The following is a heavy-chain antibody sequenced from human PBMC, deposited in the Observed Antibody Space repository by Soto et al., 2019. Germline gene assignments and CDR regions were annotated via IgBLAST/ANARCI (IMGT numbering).Heavy chain of an antibody. CDR2: IYPGDSET. Sequence: RGESLKISCKGSGYSFTSYWIGWMRQMPGKGLEWMGIIYPGDSETRYSPSFQGQVTISVDKSISTAYLQWSSLKASDTAMYYCARGVWFGDLPTWFDPWGQGTLVTVSS. J-gene: IGHJ5*02. CDR1: GYSFTSYW. D-gene: IGHD3-10*01. V-gene: IGHV5-51*01. CDR3: ARGVWFGDLPTWFDP.